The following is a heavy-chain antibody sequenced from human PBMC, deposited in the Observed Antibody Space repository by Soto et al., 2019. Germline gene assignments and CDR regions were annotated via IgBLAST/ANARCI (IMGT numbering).Heavy chain of an antibody. CDR2: ISSSSYI. V-gene: IGHV3-21*01. Sequence: EVQLVESGGGLVKPGGSLRLSCAASGFTFSSYSMNWVRQAPGKGLEWVSSISSSSYIYYADSVKGRFTISRDNAKNSLYLQRNSLRAEDTAVYYCARDKEYDSRPSPYWGQGTLVTVSS. CDR1: GFTFSSYS. J-gene: IGHJ4*02. D-gene: IGHD3-22*01. CDR3: ARDKEYDSRPSPY.